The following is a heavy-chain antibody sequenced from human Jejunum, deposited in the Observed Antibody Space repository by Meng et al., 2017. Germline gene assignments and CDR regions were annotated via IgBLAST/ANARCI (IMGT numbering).Heavy chain of an antibody. CDR2: IKKDGSEQ. V-gene: IGHV3-7*01. J-gene: IGHJ3*02. Sequence: GESLKIPCAASGLTLSSFWVSWLRRGPGKGLEWGANIKKDGSEQNYVDSVKGRFTSSRDNAENSLYLQMKSLRAEDTALYYCAQYSGYPIAAFDIWGQGTMVTVSS. D-gene: IGHD5-12*01. CDR3: AQYSGYPIAAFDI. CDR1: GLTLSSFW.